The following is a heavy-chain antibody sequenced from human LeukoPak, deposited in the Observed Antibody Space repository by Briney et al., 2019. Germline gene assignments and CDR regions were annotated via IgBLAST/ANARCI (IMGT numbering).Heavy chain of an antibody. CDR1: GGSFSGYY. V-gene: IGHV4-34*01. D-gene: IGHD2-21*01. Sequence: SETLSLTCAVYGGSFSGYYWSWIRQPPGKGLEWIGEINHSGSTNYNPSLKSRVTISVDTSKKQFSLKLSSVTAADTAVYYCARAAYWSPYFDYWGQGTLVTVSS. J-gene: IGHJ4*02. CDR2: INHSGST. CDR3: ARAAYWSPYFDY.